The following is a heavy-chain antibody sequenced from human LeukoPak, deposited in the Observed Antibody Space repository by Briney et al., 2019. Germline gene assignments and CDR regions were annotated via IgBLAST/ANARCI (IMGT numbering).Heavy chain of an antibody. CDR1: GSTFTTYY. V-gene: IGHV1-2*02. CDR3: ARQYCGGDCYNP. Sequence: ASVKVSCKASGSTFTTYYMHWVRPAPGQGLQWMGWINPSTGGTKYAENFQGRVTMTRDTSITTAYMELSRLTSDDTGVYYCARQYCGGDCYNPWGQGTLVIVAS. D-gene: IGHD2-21*02. CDR2: INPSTGGT. J-gene: IGHJ5*02.